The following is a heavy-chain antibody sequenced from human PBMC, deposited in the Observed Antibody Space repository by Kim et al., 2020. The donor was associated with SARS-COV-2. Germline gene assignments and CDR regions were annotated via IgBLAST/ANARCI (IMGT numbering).Heavy chain of an antibody. V-gene: IGHV3-11*05. Sequence: GGSLRLSCAASGFTFSDYYMSWIRQAPGKGLEWVSYISSSSSYTNYADSVKGRFTISRDNAKNSLYLQMNSLRAEDTAVYYCARGSLHYDFWSGYTGYWGQEPWSPSPQ. CDR2: ISSSSSYT. J-gene: IGHJ4*01. CDR3: ARGSLHYDFWSGYTGY. D-gene: IGHD3-3*01. CDR1: GFTFSDYY.